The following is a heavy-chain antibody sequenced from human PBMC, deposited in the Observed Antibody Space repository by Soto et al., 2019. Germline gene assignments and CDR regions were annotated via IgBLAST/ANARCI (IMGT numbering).Heavy chain of an antibody. CDR2: INAGNGNT. CDR3: ARSGTDYYYYYMDV. CDR1: GYTFTNYA. V-gene: IGHV1-3*01. Sequence: ASVKVSCKASGYTFTNYAMPWVRQAPGQRLEWMGWINAGNGNTKYSQKFQGRVTITRDTSASTAYMELSSLRSEDTAVYYCARSGTDYYYYYMDVWGKGTTVTVSS. J-gene: IGHJ6*03. D-gene: IGHD1-7*01.